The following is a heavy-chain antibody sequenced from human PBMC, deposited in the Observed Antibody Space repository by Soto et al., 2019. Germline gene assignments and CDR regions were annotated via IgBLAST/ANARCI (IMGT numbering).Heavy chain of an antibody. J-gene: IGHJ4*02. CDR3: ARDWSYAFDY. CDR1: GFTFSSFT. CDR2: SSGGRQS. Sequence: PGGSLRLSCAASGFTFSSFTMNWVRQAPGKGLEWISFSSGGRQSYADSLKGRFTISRDNAKNSLYLQMNSLRAEDTAVYYCARDWSYAFDYWGQGSVVTVSS. D-gene: IGHD4-17*01. V-gene: IGHV3-48*01.